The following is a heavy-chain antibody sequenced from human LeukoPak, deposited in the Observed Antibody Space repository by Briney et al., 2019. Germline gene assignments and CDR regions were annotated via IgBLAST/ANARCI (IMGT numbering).Heavy chain of an antibody. D-gene: IGHD4-17*01. CDR2: INAATGNT. J-gene: IGHJ4*02. V-gene: IGHV1-3*01. CDR1: GYTFTSYA. CDR3: ARSGGDSFDF. Sequence: ASVKVSCKASGYTFTSYAMHWVRQAPGQRLEWMRWINAATGNTKYSQKFQGRVTITRDTSANIAYMELSSLRSEDTAVYYCARSGGDSFDFWGQGTLVTISS.